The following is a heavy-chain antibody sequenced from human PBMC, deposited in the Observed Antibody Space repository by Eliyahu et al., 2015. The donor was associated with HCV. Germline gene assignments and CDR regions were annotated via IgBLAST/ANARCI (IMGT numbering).Heavy chain of an antibody. Sequence: EVQLLESGGGLVQPGGSLRLSCAASGFTXSSYXMXWVRQAPGKGLEWVSAISGSGGSTYYADSVKGRFTISRDNSKNTLYLQMNSLRAEDTAVYYCAKDSTLGYYDFWTDGYFDYWGQGTLVTVSS. CDR2: ISGSGGST. V-gene: IGHV3-23*01. J-gene: IGHJ4*02. D-gene: IGHD3-3*01. CDR1: GFTXSSYX. CDR3: AKDSTLGYYDFWTDGYFDY.